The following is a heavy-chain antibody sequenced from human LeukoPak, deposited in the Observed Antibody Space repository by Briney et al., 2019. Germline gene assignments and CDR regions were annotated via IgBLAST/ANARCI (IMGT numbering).Heavy chain of an antibody. Sequence: ASVKVSCKASGGTFSSYAISWVRQAPGQGLEWMGGIIPIFGTANYAQKFQGRVTITTDESTSTAYMELSSLRSEDTAVSYCARDARGYSYGSRHYYYYMDVWGKGTTVTVSS. D-gene: IGHD5-18*01. CDR3: ARDARGYSYGSRHYYYYMDV. CDR1: GGTFSSYA. CDR2: IIPIFGTA. V-gene: IGHV1-69*05. J-gene: IGHJ6*03.